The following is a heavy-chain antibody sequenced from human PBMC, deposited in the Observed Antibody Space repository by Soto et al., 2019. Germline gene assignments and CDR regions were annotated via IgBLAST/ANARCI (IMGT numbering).Heavy chain of an antibody. CDR1: GFTFSSYA. CDR2: ISNDGTEK. V-gene: IGHV3-30*18. CDR3: AKGSYSGTYSDFDY. D-gene: IGHD1-26*01. Sequence: QVQLVESGGGVVQPGRSLRLSCAASGFTFSSYAMFWVRQAPGTGLGWVAFISNDGTEKYYADSVKGRFTSSRDNSRNTLYMQMNSLRAEDTAVYYCAKGSYSGTYSDFDYWGQGTLVTVSS. J-gene: IGHJ4*02.